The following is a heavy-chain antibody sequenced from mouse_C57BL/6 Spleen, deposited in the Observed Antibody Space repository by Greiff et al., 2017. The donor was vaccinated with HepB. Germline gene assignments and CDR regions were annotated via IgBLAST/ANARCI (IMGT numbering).Heavy chain of an antibody. Sequence: EVQLQQSGAELVRPGASVKLSCTASGFNIKDDYMHWVKQRPEQGLEWIGWIDPENGDTEYASKFQGKATITAETSSNTAYLQLSSLTSEDTAVYYCTTTVVATDAYWGQGTLVTVSA. CDR2: IDPENGDT. CDR3: TTTVVATDAY. CDR1: GFNIKDDY. V-gene: IGHV14-4*01. D-gene: IGHD1-1*01. J-gene: IGHJ3*01.